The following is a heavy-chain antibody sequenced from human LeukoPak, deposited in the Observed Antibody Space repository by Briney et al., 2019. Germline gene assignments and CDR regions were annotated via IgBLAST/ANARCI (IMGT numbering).Heavy chain of an antibody. J-gene: IGHJ5*02. CDR1: GYSFTSYW. Sequence: GESLKISCKGSGYSFTSYWISWVRQMPGKGLEWMGRIDPSDSYTNYSPSFQGHVTISADKSIRTAYLQWSSPKASDTAMYYCARRYCSSTSCRYNWFDPWGQGTLVTVSS. CDR2: IDPSDSYT. D-gene: IGHD2-2*01. V-gene: IGHV5-10-1*01. CDR3: ARRYCSSTSCRYNWFDP.